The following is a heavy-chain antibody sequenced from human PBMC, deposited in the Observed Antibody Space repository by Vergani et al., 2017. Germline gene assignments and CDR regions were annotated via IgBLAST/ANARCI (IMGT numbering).Heavy chain of an antibody. CDR3: ARDRIGRDLGDYYYYMDV. J-gene: IGHJ6*03. Sequence: EVQLVESGGGLIQPGGSLRLSCAASGFTVSSNYMSWVRQAPGKGLEWVSVIYSGGSTYYADSVKGRFTISRDNSKNTLYLQMNSLRAEDTAVYYCARDRIGRDLGDYYYYMDVWGKGTTVTVSS. CDR1: GFTVSSNY. V-gene: IGHV3-53*01. D-gene: IGHD3-10*01. CDR2: IYSGGST.